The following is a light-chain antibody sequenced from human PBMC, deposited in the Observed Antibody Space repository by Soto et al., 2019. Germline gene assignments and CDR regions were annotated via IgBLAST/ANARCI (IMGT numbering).Light chain of an antibody. CDR3: QQYGSSSWT. CDR1: QSVSSTY. V-gene: IGKV3-20*01. CDR2: AAS. J-gene: IGKJ1*01. Sequence: EIVLTQSPGTLSSSPGERATLSCTAGQSVSSTYLAWYQQKPGQAPRLLISAASNRATGIPDRFSGSGSGTDFALTISRLEPEDFAVYYCQQYGSSSWTFGQGTRVEI.